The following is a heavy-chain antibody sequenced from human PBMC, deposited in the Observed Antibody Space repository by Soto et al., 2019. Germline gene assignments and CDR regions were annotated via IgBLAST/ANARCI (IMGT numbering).Heavy chain of an antibody. CDR1: GGSISSGGYY. J-gene: IGHJ5*02. Sequence: PSETLSLTCTVSGGSISSGGYYWSWIRQHPGKGLEWIGYIYYSGSTYYNPSLKSRVTISVDTSKNQFSLKLSSVTAADTAVYYCARVEGYCSGGSCYIGLNWFDPWGQGTLVTVSS. CDR3: ARVEGYCSGGSCYIGLNWFDP. V-gene: IGHV4-31*03. D-gene: IGHD2-15*01. CDR2: IYYSGST.